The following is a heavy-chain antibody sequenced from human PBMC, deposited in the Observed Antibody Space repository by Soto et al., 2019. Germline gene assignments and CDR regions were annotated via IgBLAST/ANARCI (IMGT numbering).Heavy chain of an antibody. V-gene: IGHV3-9*01. CDR1: GFICDDYA. Sequence: EVQLVESGGALVQPGRSLRLSCAASGFICDDYAMHLVRQAPGKSLEWVSGISWNRGSIASADSVKGRFTISRDHAKNSLYLQMNRLRDEDTALYYCANRMAYDTVTGSQLWGKGTLVTVSS. J-gene: IGHJ1*01. D-gene: IGHD3-9*01. CDR3: ANRMAYDTVTGSQL. CDR2: ISWNRGSI.